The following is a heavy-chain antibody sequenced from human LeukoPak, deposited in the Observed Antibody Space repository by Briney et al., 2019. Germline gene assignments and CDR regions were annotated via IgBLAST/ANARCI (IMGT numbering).Heavy chain of an antibody. J-gene: IGHJ4*02. CDR3: AKDRRGGGLIFGVVIGFDY. D-gene: IGHD3-3*01. CDR1: GFTFSNYA. V-gene: IGHV3-23*01. Sequence: PGGSLRLSCAASGFTFSNYAMSWVRQAPGKGLEWVSAISGSGANTHYADSVKGRFTISRDNSKNTVYLQMNSLRAEDTAVYYCAKDRRGGGLIFGVVIGFDYWGQGTLVTVST. CDR2: ISGSGANT.